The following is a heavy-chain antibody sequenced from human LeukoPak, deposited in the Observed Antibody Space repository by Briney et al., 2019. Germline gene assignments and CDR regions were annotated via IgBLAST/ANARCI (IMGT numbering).Heavy chain of an antibody. J-gene: IGHJ3*02. CDR1: GGSIRSESYY. V-gene: IGHV4-61*02. CDR2: IYSSGSS. D-gene: IGHD6-19*01. CDR3: ARDMTGSGWNDAFDI. Sequence: SETLSLTCSVSGGSIRSESYYWSWIRQPAGKGLEWIGRIYSSGSSKFNPSLKSRVTISIDTSKNQLSLNLSSVTAADTAVYYCARDMTGSGWNDAFDIWGQGTMVTVSS.